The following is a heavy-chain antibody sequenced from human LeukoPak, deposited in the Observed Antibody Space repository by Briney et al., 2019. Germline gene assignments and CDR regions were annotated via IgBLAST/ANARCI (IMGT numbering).Heavy chain of an antibody. CDR1: GYTFTGYY. J-gene: IGHJ5*02. CDR2: INPNSGGT. CDR3: ARDRDYDILTGYYNWFDP. Sequence: ASVKVSCKASGYTFTGYYMHWARQAPGQGLEWMGWINPNSGGTNYAQKFQGRVTMTRDTSISTAYMELSRLRSDDTAVYYCARDRDYDILTGYYNWFDPWGQGTLVTVSS. D-gene: IGHD3-9*01. V-gene: IGHV1-2*02.